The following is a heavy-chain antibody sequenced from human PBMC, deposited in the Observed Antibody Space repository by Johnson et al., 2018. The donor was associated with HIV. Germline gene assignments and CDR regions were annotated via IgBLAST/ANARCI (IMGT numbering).Heavy chain of an antibody. CDR1: GFTFSSYA. V-gene: IGHV3-30-3*01. CDR2: ISYDGSNK. J-gene: IGHJ3*02. CDR3: ARVPNDAFHI. Sequence: QVQLVESGGGVVQPGRSLRLSCAASGFTFSSYAMHWVRQAPGKGLEWVAVISYDGSNKYYADSVKGRFTISRDNSKNTLYLQMNSLRAEDTAVYYCARVPNDAFHIWGQGTMVTVS.